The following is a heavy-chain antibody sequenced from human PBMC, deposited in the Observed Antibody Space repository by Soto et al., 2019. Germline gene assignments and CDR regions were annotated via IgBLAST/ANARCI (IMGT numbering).Heavy chain of an antibody. V-gene: IGHV3-48*01. D-gene: IGHD2-2*01. Sequence: GGSLRLSCAASGFTFRSYSMNWVRQAPGKGLEWVSYISSSSSTIYYADSVKGRFTISRDNAKNSLYLQMNSLRAEDTAVYYCAREYCSSTSCLNWFDPWGQGTLVTV. CDR1: GFTFRSYS. CDR2: ISSSSSTI. CDR3: AREYCSSTSCLNWFDP. J-gene: IGHJ5*02.